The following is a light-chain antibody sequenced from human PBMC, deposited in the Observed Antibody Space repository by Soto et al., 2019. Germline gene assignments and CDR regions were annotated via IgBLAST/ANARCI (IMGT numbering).Light chain of an antibody. Sequence: ETVMTQSPATLSVSPGDRATLSCSASHSVSYNLAWYQQKPGQAPRLLIYDASTRATGIPARFSGSASGTEFTLTISSLLSEDFAVYYCQQYNNWPLTFGGGTKVEMK. CDR3: QQYNNWPLT. CDR1: HSVSYN. J-gene: IGKJ4*01. CDR2: DAS. V-gene: IGKV3D-15*01.